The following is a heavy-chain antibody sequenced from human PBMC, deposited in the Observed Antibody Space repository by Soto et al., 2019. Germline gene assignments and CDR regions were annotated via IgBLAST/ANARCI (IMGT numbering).Heavy chain of an antibody. CDR1: GYTFTSYA. V-gene: IGHV1-3*01. CDR3: ARWEAWLGRFDY. CDR2: INAGNGNT. Sequence: QVQLVQSGAEVKKPGASVKVSCKASGYTFTSYAMHWVRQAPGQRLEWMGWINAGNGNTKYSQKFQGRVTITRDTTESTAYMELSSLRSEDTAVYSCARWEAWLGRFDYWGQGTLVTVSS. D-gene: IGHD6-19*01. J-gene: IGHJ4*02.